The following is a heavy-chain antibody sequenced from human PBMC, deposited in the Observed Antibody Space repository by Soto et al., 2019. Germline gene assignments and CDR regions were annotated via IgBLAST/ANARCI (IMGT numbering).Heavy chain of an antibody. J-gene: IGHJ6*02. V-gene: IGHV3-11*04. CDR1: GFTFSDYS. CDR2: ISNTAITD. Sequence: PGGSLRLSCAGSGFTFSDYSMTWMRQAPGGGLDFVAFISNTAITDYYADSVKGRFTISRDNARNSLYLQMNSLRDEDAAVYYCARKSITGTTANRYYYGMGVWGQGTTVTVSS. D-gene: IGHD1-7*01. CDR3: ARKSITGTTANRYYYGMGV.